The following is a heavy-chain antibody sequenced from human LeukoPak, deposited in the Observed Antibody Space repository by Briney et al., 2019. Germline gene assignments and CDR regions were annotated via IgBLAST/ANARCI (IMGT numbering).Heavy chain of an antibody. CDR2: ISGRSSHI. D-gene: IGHD6-13*01. J-gene: IGHJ4*02. Sequence: GGSLSLACTGSGFTFSDCDMNWVGQAPGKGLEWISSISGRSSHIYYADSIKGRFTISRDNAKNSLYLQMNSLRDEDTAVYYCTRAFPPLRTAAAGDVWGQGTLVTVSS. CDR1: GFTFSDCD. V-gene: IGHV3-21*01. CDR3: TRAFPPLRTAAAGDV.